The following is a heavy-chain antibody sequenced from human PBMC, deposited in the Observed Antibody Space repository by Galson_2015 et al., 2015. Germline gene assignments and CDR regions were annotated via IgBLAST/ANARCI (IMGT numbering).Heavy chain of an antibody. V-gene: IGHV4-39*07. CDR3: ARSPPYSSSWVDY. Sequence: ETLSLTCTVSGGSISSSSYYWGWIRQPPGKGLEWIGSIYYSGSTYYNPSLKSRVTISVDTSKNQFSLKLSSVTAADTAVYYCARSPPYSSSWVDYWGQGTLVTVSS. J-gene: IGHJ4*02. CDR2: IYYSGST. D-gene: IGHD6-13*01. CDR1: GGSISSSSYY.